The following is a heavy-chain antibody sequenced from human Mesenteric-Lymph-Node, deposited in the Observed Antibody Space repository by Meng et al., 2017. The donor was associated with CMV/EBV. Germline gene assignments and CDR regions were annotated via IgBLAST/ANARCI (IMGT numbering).Heavy chain of an antibody. Sequence: GESLKISCAASGFTFSSYGMHWVRQAPGKGLEWVAFIRYDGSNKYYADSVKGRFTISRDNSKNTLYLQMNSLRAEDTAVYYCAKVRVASHWYYFDYWGQGTLVTVSS. CDR3: AKVRVASHWYYFDY. CDR1: GFTFSSYG. CDR2: IRYDGSNK. V-gene: IGHV3-30*02. J-gene: IGHJ4*02. D-gene: IGHD2-8*02.